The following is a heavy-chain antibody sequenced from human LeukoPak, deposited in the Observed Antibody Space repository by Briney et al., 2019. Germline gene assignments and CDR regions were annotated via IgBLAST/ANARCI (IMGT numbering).Heavy chain of an antibody. CDR2: IIPILGIA. CDR1: GGTFSSYA. CDR3: ARSMVRGVILFAY. D-gene: IGHD3-10*01. Sequence: SVKVSCKASGGTFSSYAISWVRQAPGQGLEWMGRIIPILGIANYAQKFQGRVTITADKSTSTAYMELSSLRSEDTAVYYCARSMVRGVILFAYWGQGTLVTVSS. V-gene: IGHV1-69*04. J-gene: IGHJ4*02.